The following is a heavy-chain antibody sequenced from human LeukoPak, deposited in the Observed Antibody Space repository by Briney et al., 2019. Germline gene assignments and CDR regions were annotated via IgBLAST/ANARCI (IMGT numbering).Heavy chain of an antibody. D-gene: IGHD2-21*02. CDR2: IGGSGGST. J-gene: IGHJ4*02. V-gene: IGHV3-23*01. Sequence: PGGSLRLSCAASGFTFSSYAMSWVRQAPGKGLEWVSAIGGSGGSTYYADSVKGRFTISRDNSKNTLYLQMNSLRAEDTAVYYCANSAGGDRHGSDYWGQGTLVTVSS. CDR3: ANSAGGDRHGSDY. CDR1: GFTFSSYA.